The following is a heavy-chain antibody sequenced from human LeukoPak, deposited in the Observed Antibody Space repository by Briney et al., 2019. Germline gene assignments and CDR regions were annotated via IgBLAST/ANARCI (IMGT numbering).Heavy chain of an antibody. V-gene: IGHV3-49*04. CDR3: ARGPIQLWIHNAMDV. Sequence: GGSLRLSCRGSGFTFGDHAMSWVRQAPGKGLEWVGVIRSKAYRGTTEYAASVKGRFTISRDDSASIAYLQMNSLKTEDTAVYYCARGPIQLWIHNAMDVWGQGTTVTVSS. CDR2: IRSKAYRGTT. D-gene: IGHD5-18*01. J-gene: IGHJ6*02. CDR1: GFTFGDHA.